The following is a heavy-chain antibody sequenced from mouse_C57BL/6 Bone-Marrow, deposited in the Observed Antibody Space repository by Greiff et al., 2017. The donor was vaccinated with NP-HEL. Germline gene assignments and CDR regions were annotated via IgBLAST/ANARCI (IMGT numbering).Heavy chain of an antibody. CDR1: GYTFTSYW. CDR3: ARLGDYDGY. CDR2: INPSSGYT. D-gene: IGHD2-4*01. Sequence: QVQLQQSGAELVKPGASVKLSCKASGYTFTSYWMHWVKQRPGQGLEWIGYINPSSGYTKYIQKFKVKATLTADKSTSTAYMQLSSLTYEDSAVYYCARLGDYDGYWGQGTTLTVSS. J-gene: IGHJ2*01. V-gene: IGHV1-7*01.